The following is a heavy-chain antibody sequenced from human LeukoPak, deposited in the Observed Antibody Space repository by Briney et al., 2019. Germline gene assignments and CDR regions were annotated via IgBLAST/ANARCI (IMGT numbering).Heavy chain of an antibody. V-gene: IGHV3-30*18. D-gene: IGHD5-24*01. CDR1: GFTLGSYG. CDR2: ISYDGSNE. J-gene: IGHJ4*02. CDR3: AKEREMATRYYFDY. Sequence: GGSRRLSCAASGFTLGSYGMHGVRQAPGKGLEWVASISYDGSNEYYGDSVKGRFSVSRDNSKNALYLHMNSLRAEDTAVYYCAKEREMATRYYFDYWGQGTLVTVSS.